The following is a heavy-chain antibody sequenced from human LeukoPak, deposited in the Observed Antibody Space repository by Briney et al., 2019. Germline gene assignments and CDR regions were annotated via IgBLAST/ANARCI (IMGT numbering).Heavy chain of an antibody. CDR3: AKDLAIDYGDYFDY. V-gene: IGHV3-23*01. CDR1: GFTFDDYA. Sequence: GGSLRLSCAASGFTFDDYAMHWVRQAPGKGLEWVSAISGSGGSTYYADSVKGRFTISRDNSKNTLYLQMNSLRAEDTAVYYCAKDLAIDYGDYFDYWGQGTLVTVSS. J-gene: IGHJ4*02. CDR2: ISGSGGST. D-gene: IGHD4-17*01.